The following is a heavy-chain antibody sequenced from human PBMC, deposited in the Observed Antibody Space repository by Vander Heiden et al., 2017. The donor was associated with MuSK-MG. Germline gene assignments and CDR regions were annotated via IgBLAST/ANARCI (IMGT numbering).Heavy chain of an antibody. CDR3: AKDIGSTNAFFDY. V-gene: IGHV3-9*01. J-gene: IGHJ4*02. D-gene: IGHD1-1*01. CDR1: GFTFDDYA. CDR2: ISWNSGSI. Sequence: EVQLVESGGGLVQPGRSLRLSCAASGFTFDDYAMHWVRQAPGKGLEWVSGISWNSGSIGYADSVKGRFTISRDNAKNSLYLQMNSLRAEDTALYYCAKDIGSTNAFFDYWGQGTLGTVSS.